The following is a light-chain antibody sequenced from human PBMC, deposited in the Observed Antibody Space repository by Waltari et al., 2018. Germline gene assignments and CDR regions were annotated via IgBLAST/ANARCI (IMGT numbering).Light chain of an antibody. CDR3: QTWGTGIHVV. CDR2: LNSDGSH. V-gene: IGLV4-69*01. Sequence: QLVLTQSPSASASLGASVKLTCTLSSGHSSYAIAWPQQQPEKGPRYLMKLNSDGSHSNGDGIPVRFSGSSSGAERYLTISSLQSEDEADYYCQTWGTGIHVVFGGGTKLTVL. J-gene: IGLJ2*01. CDR1: SGHSSYA.